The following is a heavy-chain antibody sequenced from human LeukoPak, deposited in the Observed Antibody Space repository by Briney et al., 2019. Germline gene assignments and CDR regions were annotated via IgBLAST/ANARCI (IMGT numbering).Heavy chain of an antibody. Sequence: QPGGSLRLSCAASGFTFSDHYMDWVRQAPGKGLEWVGRTRNKANSYSTQYAASVKGRFTISRDDSKNSLYLQMNSLETEDTAVYYCTRVLGYSYGPIDYWGQGTLVTVSS. CDR2: TRNKANSYST. CDR1: GFTFSDHY. V-gene: IGHV3-72*01. CDR3: TRVLGYSYGPIDY. D-gene: IGHD5-18*01. J-gene: IGHJ4*02.